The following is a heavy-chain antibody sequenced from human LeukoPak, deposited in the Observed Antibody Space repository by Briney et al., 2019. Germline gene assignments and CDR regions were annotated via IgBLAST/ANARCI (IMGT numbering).Heavy chain of an antibody. D-gene: IGHD2-2*01. CDR2: IYYSGST. Sequence: SETLSLTCTVSGGSISSSDYYWGWIRQPPGKGLEWIGSIYYSGSTYYNPSLKSRVTISVDTSKNQFSLKLSSVTAADTAVYYCARRGIVVVPAFDYWGQGTLVTVSS. CDR1: GGSISSSDYY. J-gene: IGHJ4*02. V-gene: IGHV4-39*01. CDR3: ARRGIVVVPAFDY.